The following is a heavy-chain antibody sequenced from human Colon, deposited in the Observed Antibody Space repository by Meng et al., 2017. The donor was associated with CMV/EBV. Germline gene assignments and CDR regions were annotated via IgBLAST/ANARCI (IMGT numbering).Heavy chain of an antibody. J-gene: IGHJ4*02. CDR2: INTDGTTI. Sequence: ELNLVESXGGVVQAXXAXXXXXXXSGFTFSTCWMHWVRQPPGKGLVWVSRINTDGTTINCADSVKGRFTISRDNAENTLYLQMNSLSAEDTAAYYCVRSSSTWHTPPFDFWGKGALVTVSS. CDR1: GFTFSTCW. V-gene: IGHV3-74*01. CDR3: VRSSSTWHTPPFDF. D-gene: IGHD2-2*01.